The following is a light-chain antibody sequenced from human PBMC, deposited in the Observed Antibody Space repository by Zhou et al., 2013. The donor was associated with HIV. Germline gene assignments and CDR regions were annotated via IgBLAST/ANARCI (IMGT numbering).Light chain of an antibody. CDR2: KAS. CDR3: QXYNSYYGLR. CDR1: QSISSW. J-gene: IGKJ2*03. V-gene: IGKV1-5*03. Sequence: DIQMTQSPSTLSASVGDRVTITCRASQSISSWLAWYQQKPGKAPKLLIYKASSLESGVPSRFSGSGSGTEFTLTISSLQPDDFATYYCQXYNSYYGLRLVQGT.